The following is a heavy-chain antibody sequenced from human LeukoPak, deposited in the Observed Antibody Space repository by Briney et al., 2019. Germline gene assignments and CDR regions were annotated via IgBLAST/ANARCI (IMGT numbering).Heavy chain of an antibody. Sequence: SETLSHTCAVYGGSFSGYYWSWIRQPPGKGLEWIGEINHSGSTNYNPSLKSRVTISVDTSKNQFSLKLSSVTAADTAVYYCASYPGIAAAGWFDPWGQGTLATVSS. CDR3: ASYPGIAAAGWFDP. J-gene: IGHJ5*02. V-gene: IGHV4-34*01. D-gene: IGHD6-13*01. CDR2: INHSGST. CDR1: GGSFSGYY.